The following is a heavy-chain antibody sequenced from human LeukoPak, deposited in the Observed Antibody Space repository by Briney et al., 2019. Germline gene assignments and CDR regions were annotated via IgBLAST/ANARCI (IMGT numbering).Heavy chain of an antibody. J-gene: IGHJ4*02. CDR3: ARDSWPPNQYAYVWGSYQNV. Sequence: PGGSLRLSCAASGFTLSSYSMNWVRQAPGKGLEWVSSISSSSSYIYYADSVKGRFTISRDNAKNSLYLQMNSLRAEDTAVYYCARDSWPPNQYAYVWGSYQNVWGQGTLVTVSS. CDR2: ISSSSSYI. CDR1: GFTLSSYS. V-gene: IGHV3-21*01. D-gene: IGHD3-16*02.